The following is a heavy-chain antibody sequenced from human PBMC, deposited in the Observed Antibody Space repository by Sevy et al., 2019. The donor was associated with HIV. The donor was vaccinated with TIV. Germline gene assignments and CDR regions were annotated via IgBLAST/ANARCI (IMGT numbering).Heavy chain of an antibody. Sequence: GGSLRLSCAASGFTFDDYAMHWVRQAPGKGLEWVSGISWNSGSIGYADSMKGRFTISRDNAKNSLYLQMNSLRAEDTALYYCAKGQLGYCSGGSCGNWFDPWGQGTLVTVSS. CDR2: ISWNSGSI. CDR1: GFTFDDYA. D-gene: IGHD2-15*01. J-gene: IGHJ5*02. CDR3: AKGQLGYCSGGSCGNWFDP. V-gene: IGHV3-9*01.